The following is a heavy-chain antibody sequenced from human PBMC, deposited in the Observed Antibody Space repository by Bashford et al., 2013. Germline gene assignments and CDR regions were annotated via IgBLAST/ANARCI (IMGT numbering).Heavy chain of an antibody. CDR1: GGSISSADYY. J-gene: IGHJ6*02. D-gene: IGHD2-21*02. CDR3: AGDFNFYYAMEI. V-gene: IGHV4-30-4*01. Sequence: SETLSLTCTVSGGSISSADYYWTWIRQTPGKGLEWIGYIYYSGTTYYNPSLKSRVAISIDTSKNHFSLNLSSVTATDAGMYFXAGDFNFYYAMEIWGQGTTVTVSS. CDR2: IYYSGTT.